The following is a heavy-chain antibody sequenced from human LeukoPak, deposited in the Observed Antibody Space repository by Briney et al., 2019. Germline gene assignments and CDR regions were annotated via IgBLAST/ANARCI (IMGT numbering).Heavy chain of an antibody. D-gene: IGHD6-13*01. CDR2: ISWNSGSI. CDR3: AKDRGLYSSIDY. V-gene: IGHV3-9*01. J-gene: IGHJ4*02. Sequence: PGGSLRLSCAASEFTFDDYAMHWVRQAPGKGLEWVSGISWNSGSIGYADSVKGRFTISRDNAKNSLYLQMNSLRAEDTALYYCAKDRGLYSSIDYWGQGTLVTVSS. CDR1: EFTFDDYA.